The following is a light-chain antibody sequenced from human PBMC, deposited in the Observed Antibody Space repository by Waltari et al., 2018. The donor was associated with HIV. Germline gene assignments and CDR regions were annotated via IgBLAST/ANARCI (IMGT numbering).Light chain of an antibody. Sequence: SSELTQDPAVSVALGQTVRIPCQGASLRSYYASWYQQKPGQAPLLVVYGDNKRPSGIPDRFSGSSSGNTASLTITGAQAEDEADYYCNSRDSSGHHLVFAAATTVTVL. J-gene: IGLJ1*01. CDR1: SLRSYY. CDR2: GDN. V-gene: IGLV3-19*01. CDR3: NSRDSSGHHLV.